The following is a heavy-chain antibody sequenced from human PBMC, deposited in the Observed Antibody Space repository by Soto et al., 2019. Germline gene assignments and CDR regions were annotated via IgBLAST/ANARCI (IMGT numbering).Heavy chain of an antibody. CDR1: GFSFNTSS. J-gene: IGHJ6*03. D-gene: IGHD3-10*01. V-gene: IGHV3-48*01. CDR3: ARVGTLVRGVTYYMDV. CDR2: ISAASNNI. Sequence: EVQLVESGGGLAQPGGSLRLSCAASGFSFNTSSMHWVRQAPGKGLGWVSYISAASNNIYYADSVKGRFTISTDNAQYSLALQMNNLRAEDTAIYYGARVGTLVRGVTYYMDVWGKGTTVTVSS.